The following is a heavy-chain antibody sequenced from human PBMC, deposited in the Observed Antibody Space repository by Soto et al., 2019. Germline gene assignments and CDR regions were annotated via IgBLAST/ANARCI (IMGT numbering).Heavy chain of an antibody. Sequence: QVQLQESGPGLVKPSETLSLTCTVSGGSISSYYWSWIRQPPGKGLEWIGYIYYSGSTNYNPSLKSRVTISVDTSKNQFSLKLSSVTAADTAVYYCARRGVVVPAASDAFDIWGQGTMVTVSS. J-gene: IGHJ3*02. CDR1: GGSISSYY. CDR3: ARRGVVVPAASDAFDI. V-gene: IGHV4-59*08. CDR2: IYYSGST. D-gene: IGHD2-2*01.